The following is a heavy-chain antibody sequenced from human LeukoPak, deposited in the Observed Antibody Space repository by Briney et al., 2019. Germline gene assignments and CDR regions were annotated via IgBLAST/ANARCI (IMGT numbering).Heavy chain of an antibody. CDR2: IYYSGST. CDR1: GGSISSYY. J-gene: IGHJ3*02. V-gene: IGHV4-59*01. CDR3: AREGPPTYYYDSSDWGAFDI. D-gene: IGHD3-22*01. Sequence: SSETLSLTCTVSGGSISSYYWSWIRQPPGKGLEWIGYIYYSGSTNYNPSLKSRVTISVDTSKNQFSLKLSSVTAADTAVYYCAREGPPTYYYDSSDWGAFDIWGQGTMVTVSS.